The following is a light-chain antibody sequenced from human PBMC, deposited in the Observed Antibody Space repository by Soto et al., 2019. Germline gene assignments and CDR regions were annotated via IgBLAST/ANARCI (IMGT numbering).Light chain of an antibody. CDR1: QSVPSKY. J-gene: IGKJ1*01. V-gene: IGKV3-20*01. Sequence: EIVLTQSPGTLSLSPGEGATLSWRASQSVPSKYLAWYQQNPGQAPRLLIYGASNRATGIPDKFSGSGSGTDFTLTISRLEPEDFAVYYCQQYGTSPWTFGQGTKVDIK. CDR3: QQYGTSPWT. CDR2: GAS.